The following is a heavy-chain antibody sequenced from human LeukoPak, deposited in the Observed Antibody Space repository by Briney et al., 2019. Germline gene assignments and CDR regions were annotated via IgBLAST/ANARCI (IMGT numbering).Heavy chain of an antibody. CDR2: IKQDGSEK. J-gene: IGHJ3*02. D-gene: IGHD2-15*01. CDR3: ARDRYCSGGSCPHAPI. V-gene: IGHV3-7*03. Sequence: GGSLILSCAASGFTFSTYWMSRVRQAPGKGLEWVANIKQDGSEKYYVDSVKGRFTISRDNAKDSLYLQMNSLRAEDTAVYYCARDRYCSGGSCPHAPIWGQGTMVTVSS. CDR1: GFTFSTYW.